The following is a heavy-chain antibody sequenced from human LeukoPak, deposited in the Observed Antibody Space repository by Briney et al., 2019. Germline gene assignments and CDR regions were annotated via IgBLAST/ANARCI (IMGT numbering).Heavy chain of an antibody. CDR2: IYSGGST. CDR3: ARDGYSYGSAPDY. V-gene: IGHV3-66*01. J-gene: IGHJ4*02. Sequence: GGSLRLSCAASGFTVSSNYMSWVRQAPGKGLEWVSVIYSGGSTYYADSVKGRFTISRDNSKNTLYLQMNSLRAEDTAVYYCARDGYSYGSAPDYWGQGTLVTVSS. CDR1: GFTVSSNY. D-gene: IGHD5-18*01.